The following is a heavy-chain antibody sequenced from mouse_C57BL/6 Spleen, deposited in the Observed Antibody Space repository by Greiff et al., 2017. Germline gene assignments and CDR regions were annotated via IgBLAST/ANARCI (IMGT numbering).Heavy chain of an antibody. Sequence: EVQVVESGGGLVKPGGSLKLSCAASGFTFSSYAMSWVRQTPEKRLEWVATISDGGSYTYYPDNVKGRFTISRDNAKNNLYLQMSHLKSEDTAMYYCAREADSSGPYFDYWGQGTTLTVSS. V-gene: IGHV5-4*01. CDR1: GFTFSSYA. D-gene: IGHD3-2*02. J-gene: IGHJ2*01. CDR3: AREADSSGPYFDY. CDR2: ISDGGSYT.